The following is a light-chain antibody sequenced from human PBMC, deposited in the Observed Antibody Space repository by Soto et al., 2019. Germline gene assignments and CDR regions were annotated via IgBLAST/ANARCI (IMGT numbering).Light chain of an antibody. CDR3: LQHDSLPCT. J-gene: IGKJ2*02. CDR1: QDVRSD. Sequence: DIQMTQSPSSLSASVGHTVTITCRASQDVRSDLGWYQHKPGKAPKLLIYAASRLQGGVPSRFSGSGSGTEFTLTIGSLQPEDSATYYCLQHDSLPCTFGQGTRLEI. CDR2: AAS. V-gene: IGKV1-17*01.